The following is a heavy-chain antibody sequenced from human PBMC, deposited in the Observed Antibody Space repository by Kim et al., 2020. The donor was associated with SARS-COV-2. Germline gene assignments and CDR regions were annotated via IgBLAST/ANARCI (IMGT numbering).Heavy chain of an antibody. CDR2: IYYSGST. CDR1: GGSISSSSYY. V-gene: IGHV4-39*07. D-gene: IGHD6-13*01. Sequence: SETLSLTCTVSGGSISSSSYYWGWIRQPPGKGLEWIGSIYYSGSTYYNPSLKSRVTISVDTSKNQFSLKLSSVTAADTAVYYCARGPLPGIAAAGYYGMDVWGQGTTVTVSS. CDR3: ARGPLPGIAAAGYYGMDV. J-gene: IGHJ6*02.